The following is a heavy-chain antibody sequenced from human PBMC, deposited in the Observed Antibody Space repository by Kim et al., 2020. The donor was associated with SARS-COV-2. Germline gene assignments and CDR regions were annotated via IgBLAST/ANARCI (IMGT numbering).Heavy chain of an antibody. J-gene: IGHJ6*02. CDR3: ATAPLPLGNVYYYYGMDV. CDR1: GYTLTELS. D-gene: IGHD2-8*01. Sequence: ASVKVSCKVSGYTLTELSMHWVRQAPGKGLEWMGGFDPEDGETIYAQKFQGRVTMTEDTSTDTAYMELSSLRSEDTAVYYCATAPLPLGNVYYYYGMDVWGQGTTVTVSS. V-gene: IGHV1-24*01. CDR2: FDPEDGET.